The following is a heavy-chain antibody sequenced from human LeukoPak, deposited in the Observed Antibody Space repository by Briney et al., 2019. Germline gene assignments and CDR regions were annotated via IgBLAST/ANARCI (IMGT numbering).Heavy chain of an antibody. CDR2: IKQDGSEK. CDR1: GFTFSSYW. J-gene: IGHJ4*02. V-gene: IGHV3-7*01. CDR3: ARDPYAYYILTGRL. D-gene: IGHD3-9*01. Sequence: GGSLRLSCAASGFTFSSYWMSWVRQAPGKGLEWVANIKQDGSEKYYVDSVKGRFTISRDNAKNSLYLQMNSLRAEDTAVYYCARDPYAYYILTGRLWGQGTLVTVSS.